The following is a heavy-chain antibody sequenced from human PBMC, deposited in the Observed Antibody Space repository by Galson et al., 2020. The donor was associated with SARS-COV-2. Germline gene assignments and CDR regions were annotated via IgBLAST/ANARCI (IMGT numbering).Heavy chain of an antibody. CDR2: ISGSGDNT. CDR3: AKASGWYWSDVFDI. D-gene: IGHD6-19*01. CDR1: NFAFTSYA. V-gene: IGHV3-23*01. Sequence: GGSLRLSCAASNFAFTSYAMSWVRQAPGKGLEWVSAISGSGDNTYYADSVKGRFIISRDNSKNTLHLQMNSLRVEDTVVYYCAKASGWYWSDVFDIWGQGTLVGV. J-gene: IGHJ3*02.